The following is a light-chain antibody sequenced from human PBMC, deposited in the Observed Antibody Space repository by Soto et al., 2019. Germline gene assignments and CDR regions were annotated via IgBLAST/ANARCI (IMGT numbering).Light chain of an antibody. CDR2: SAS. V-gene: IGKV1-39*01. CDR3: QQSYTTPWT. CDR1: QSIPNY. J-gene: IGKJ1*01. Sequence: DIPMTQSPSSLSASMGDRVTITCRASQSIPNYLNWYHQKPGKAPKLLIYSASSLQSGVPSRFSGSGSGTDFTLTISSLQPEDFATYYCQQSYTTPWTFGQGTKVEIE.